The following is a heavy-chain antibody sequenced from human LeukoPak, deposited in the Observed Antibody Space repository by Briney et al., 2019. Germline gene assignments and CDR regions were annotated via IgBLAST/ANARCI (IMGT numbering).Heavy chain of an antibody. Sequence: GGTLRLSCAASGFSFSTYSMTWVRQAPGKGLEWVSIISGSGGATYYADSVKGRFTISRDNSKNTLYLQMNSLRAEDTAIYYCAKNGDRGAYCTGGTCYPYFYYYMDVWGKGTTVTI. CDR1: GFSFSTYS. V-gene: IGHV3-23*01. D-gene: IGHD2-15*01. CDR2: ISGSGGAT. CDR3: AKNGDRGAYCTGGTCYPYFYYYMDV. J-gene: IGHJ6*03.